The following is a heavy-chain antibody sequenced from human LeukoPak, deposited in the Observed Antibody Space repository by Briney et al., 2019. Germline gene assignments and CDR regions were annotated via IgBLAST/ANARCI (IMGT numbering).Heavy chain of an antibody. D-gene: IGHD2-2*01. V-gene: IGHV4-4*07. CDR3: ARVVRKRYCSSTSCYGLQGWYYYYNMEV. CDR2: IYTSGST. Sequence: PSETLSLTCTVSGGSISSYYWSWIRQRPGKGLEWFGSIYTSGSTNYNPPLRSRVTMSVDTCKHQLSLKLSSVTAADTAVYYCARVVRKRYCSSTSCYGLQGWYYYYNMEVWGKGTTVTISS. CDR1: GGSISSYY. J-gene: IGHJ6*03.